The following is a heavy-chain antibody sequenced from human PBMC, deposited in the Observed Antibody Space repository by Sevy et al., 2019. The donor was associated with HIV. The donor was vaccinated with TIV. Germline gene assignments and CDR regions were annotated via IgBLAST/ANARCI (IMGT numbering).Heavy chain of an antibody. CDR1: GFAFSSYA. V-gene: IGHV3-23*01. J-gene: IGHJ2*01. Sequence: GGSLRLSCVASGFAFSSYAMSWVRQAPGKGPEWVSGITGRGDRTHYADSVKGRFTISRDNSKNTLYLQMNSLRAEDTAIYYCAKELFGAATAFYWYFDLWGRGTLVTVSS. CDR2: ITGRGDRT. D-gene: IGHD6-13*01. CDR3: AKELFGAATAFYWYFDL.